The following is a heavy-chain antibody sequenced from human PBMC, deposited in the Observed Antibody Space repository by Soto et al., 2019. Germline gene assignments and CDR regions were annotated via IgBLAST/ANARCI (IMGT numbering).Heavy chain of an antibody. Sequence: QVQLVQSGAEVKNPGSSVKVSCKTSGFTFNVYGINWVRQAPGQGLEWMGGLIPIYDAPNYAQKFQDRVTITADKSTTTVYLELRSLTSEDTAVYFCARVRDPHLDHYGLDVWGQGTTVTVSS. CDR2: LIPIYDAP. CDR1: GFTFNVYG. V-gene: IGHV1-69*06. CDR3: ARVRDPHLDHYGLDV. J-gene: IGHJ6*02.